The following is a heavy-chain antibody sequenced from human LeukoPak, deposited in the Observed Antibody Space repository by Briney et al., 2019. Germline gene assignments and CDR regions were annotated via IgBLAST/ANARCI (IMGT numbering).Heavy chain of an antibody. CDR1: GFIFSTYG. Sequence: GGSLRLSCVASGFIFSTYGMHWVRQAPGKGLEWVAFTRSDGSGEYYTDSVRGRFTISRDNSKNTLYLQMNSLRVEDTAVYYCGKHDSASDYWGQGTLVTVSS. CDR3: GKHDSASDY. J-gene: IGHJ4*02. D-gene: IGHD1-26*01. CDR2: TRSDGSGE. V-gene: IGHV3-30*02.